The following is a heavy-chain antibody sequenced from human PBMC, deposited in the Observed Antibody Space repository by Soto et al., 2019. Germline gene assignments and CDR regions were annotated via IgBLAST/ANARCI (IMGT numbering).Heavy chain of an antibody. CDR1: GGSISSGDYY. D-gene: IGHD1-26*01. Sequence: SETLSLTCTVSGGSISSGDYYWSWIRQPPGKGLEWIGYIYYSGSTYYNPSLKSRVTISVDTSKNQFSLKLSSVTAADTAVYYCARVRVGATTIHWFDPRGQGTLVTVSS. J-gene: IGHJ5*02. CDR2: IYYSGST. V-gene: IGHV4-30-4*01. CDR3: ARVRVGATTIHWFDP.